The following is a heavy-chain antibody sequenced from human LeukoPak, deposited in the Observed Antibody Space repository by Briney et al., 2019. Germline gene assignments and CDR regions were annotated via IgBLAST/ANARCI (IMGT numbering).Heavy chain of an antibody. D-gene: IGHD2-2*01. Sequence: PGGPLRLSCAASGFTFSSYAMHWVRQAPGKGLEWVAVISYDGSNKYYADSVKGRFTVSRDNSKNTLYLQMNSLRAEDTAVYYCAKDPRTYCSSTSCYLDYWGQGTLVTVSS. CDR2: ISYDGSNK. V-gene: IGHV3-30-3*01. CDR1: GFTFSSYA. CDR3: AKDPRTYCSSTSCYLDY. J-gene: IGHJ4*02.